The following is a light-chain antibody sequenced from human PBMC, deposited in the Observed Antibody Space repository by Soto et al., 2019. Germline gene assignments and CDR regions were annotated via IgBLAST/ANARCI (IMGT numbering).Light chain of an antibody. J-gene: IGKJ3*01. CDR2: DAF. Sequence: DIQMTQSPSSLSASVGDRVTITCQASHDISNCLNWYQQKPGKAPKLRIYDAFNSETGVPSRFSGSGSGTDFTFTISSLQPEDIATYYCQQYDNLPLTFGPGTKVD. CDR3: QQYDNLPLT. V-gene: IGKV1-33*01. CDR1: HDISNC.